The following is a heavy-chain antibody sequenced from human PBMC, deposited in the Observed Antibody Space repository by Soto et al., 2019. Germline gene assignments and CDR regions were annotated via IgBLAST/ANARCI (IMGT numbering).Heavy chain of an antibody. CDR2: ISSRSDI. Sequence: GGSLRLSCVGSGFTFSTYSINWVRQAPGKGLEWVSSISSRSDIYYADSVKGRFTISRDNAKNSVSLQMNSLTSDDTGVYFCAATGGNYFGLDVWGQGTTVTVSS. V-gene: IGHV3-21*04. CDR1: GFTFSTYS. J-gene: IGHJ6*02. D-gene: IGHD2-8*02. CDR3: AATGGNYFGLDV.